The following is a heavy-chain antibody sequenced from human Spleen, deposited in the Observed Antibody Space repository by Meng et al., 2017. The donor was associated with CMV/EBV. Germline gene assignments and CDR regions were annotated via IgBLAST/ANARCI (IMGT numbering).Heavy chain of an antibody. CDR3: VRDRAPPAISGSLDP. V-gene: IGHV3-21*06. CDR1: GFTFRSYT. J-gene: IGHJ5*02. Sequence: GGSLRLSCVASGFTFRSYTLNWVRQTPGKGLEWVSSIGTDGSYIYYADSLQGRFIISRDNSNNAVFLQMNSLGVDDTGIYYCVRDRAPPAISGSLDPWGQGTLVTVSS. CDR2: IGTDGSYI. D-gene: IGHD2-21*02.